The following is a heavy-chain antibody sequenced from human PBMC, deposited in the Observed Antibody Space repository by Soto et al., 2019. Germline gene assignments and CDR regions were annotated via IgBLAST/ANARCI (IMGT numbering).Heavy chain of an antibody. CDR2: ISYDGSNK. CDR1: GFTFSSYA. CDR3: ARPMVEDIVVVPAAIAYYYGMDV. D-gene: IGHD2-2*01. V-gene: IGHV3-30-3*01. J-gene: IGHJ6*02. Sequence: QVQLVESGGGVVQPGRSLRLSCAASGFTFSSYAMHWVRQAPGKGLEWVAVISYDGSNKYYADSVKGRFTISRDNSKNTLYLQMNSLRAEDTAVYYCARPMVEDIVVVPAAIAYYYGMDVWGQGTTVTVSS.